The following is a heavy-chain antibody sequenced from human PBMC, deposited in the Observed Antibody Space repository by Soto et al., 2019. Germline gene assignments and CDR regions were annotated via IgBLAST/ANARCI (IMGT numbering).Heavy chain of an antibody. V-gene: IGHV3-9*01. CDR3: AKDRRVAGSRGIDY. Sequence: EVQLVESGGGLVQPGRSLRLSCAASGFTFDDYAMHWVRQAPGKGLEWVSGISWNSGSIGYADSVKGRFTISRDNAKNSIYLQMNSLRAEDTALYYCAKDRRVAGSRGIDYWGQGTLVTVSS. J-gene: IGHJ4*02. D-gene: IGHD6-19*01. CDR2: ISWNSGSI. CDR1: GFTFDDYA.